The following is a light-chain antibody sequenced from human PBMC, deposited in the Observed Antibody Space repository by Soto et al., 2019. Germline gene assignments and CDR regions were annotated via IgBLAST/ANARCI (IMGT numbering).Light chain of an antibody. V-gene: IGKV3-11*01. Sequence: EIVVTHSPATLSVSPWETASLSCRASQSVSNYVAWYQQRPGQAPRLLIYDASNRATGIPARFSGSGSGIDFTLTISSLEPEDFAVYYCQQRSHGLTFGGGTKV. CDR1: QSVSNY. J-gene: IGKJ4*01. CDR2: DAS. CDR3: QQRSHGLT.